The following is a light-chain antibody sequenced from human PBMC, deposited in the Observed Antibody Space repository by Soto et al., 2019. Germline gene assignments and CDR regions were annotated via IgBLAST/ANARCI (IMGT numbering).Light chain of an antibody. CDR3: CSDAGSSTYV. J-gene: IGLJ1*01. V-gene: IGLV2-14*03. CDR1: SRDVGGYNY. CDR2: NVF. Sequence: QSVLTQPASVSGSPGQSITISCTGTSRDVGGYNYVSWYQKNPGKAPKLMIYNVFNRPSGVSDRFSGSKSGNTASLTISGLQAEDEADYYCCSDAGSSTYVFGSGTKVTVL.